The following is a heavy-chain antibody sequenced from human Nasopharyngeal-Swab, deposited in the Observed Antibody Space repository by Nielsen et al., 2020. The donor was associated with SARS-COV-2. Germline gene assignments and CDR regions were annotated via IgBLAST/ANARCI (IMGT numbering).Heavy chain of an antibody. D-gene: IGHD3-10*01. CDR1: GGSISSYY. J-gene: IGHJ6*02. CDR2: IYYSGST. CDR3: ARDGKYYGSGSYYNVDYYGMDV. V-gene: IGHV4-59*12. Sequence: SETLSLTCTVSGGSISSYYWSWIRQPPGKGLEWIGYIYYSGSTNYNPSLKSRVTISVDTSKNQFSLKLSSVTAADTAVYYCARDGKYYGSGSYYNVDYYGMDVWGQGTTVTVSS.